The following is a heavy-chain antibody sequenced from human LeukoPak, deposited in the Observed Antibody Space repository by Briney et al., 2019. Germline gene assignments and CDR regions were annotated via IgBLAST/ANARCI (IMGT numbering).Heavy chain of an antibody. CDR1: GFTFSNYG. J-gene: IGHJ3*02. CDR3: ARDRLGYCSGGSCYSAYDGFDI. V-gene: IGHV3-33*01. Sequence: GGSLRLSCAASGFTFSNYGMHWVRQAPGKGLEWVAVIWFDGSNKFYADSVKGRFTISRDSSKNTLYLQMNGLRAEDTAVYYCARDRLGYCSGGSCYSAYDGFDIWGQGTMVTVSS. D-gene: IGHD2-15*01. CDR2: IWFDGSNK.